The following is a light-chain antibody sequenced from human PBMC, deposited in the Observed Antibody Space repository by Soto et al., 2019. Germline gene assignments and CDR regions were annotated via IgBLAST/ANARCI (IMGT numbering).Light chain of an antibody. CDR1: QSISSD. V-gene: IGKV1-39*01. CDR2: AAS. Sequence: DIQMTQSPSSLSASVGDRVTITCRASQSISSDLNWYQQKPGKAPKLLIYAASSLQSGVPSRFSGSESGTDFTLTISSLQPEVFATYYCQQSYSTPPTFGQGTKAEIK. CDR3: QQSYSTPPT. J-gene: IGKJ1*01.